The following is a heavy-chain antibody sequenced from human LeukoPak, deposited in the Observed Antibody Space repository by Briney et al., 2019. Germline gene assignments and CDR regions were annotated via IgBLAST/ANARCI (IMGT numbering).Heavy chain of an antibody. CDR1: GFTFSSYS. V-gene: IGHV3-21*01. Sequence: SGGSLRLSCAASGFTFSSYSMNWVRQAPGKGLEWVSSISSSSSYIYCADSVKGRFTISRDNAKNSLYLQMNGLRAEDTAVYYCARDMVVVTAIPHYYYYYGMDVWGQGTTVTVSS. CDR2: ISSSSSYI. J-gene: IGHJ6*02. D-gene: IGHD2-21*02. CDR3: ARDMVVVTAIPHYYYYYGMDV.